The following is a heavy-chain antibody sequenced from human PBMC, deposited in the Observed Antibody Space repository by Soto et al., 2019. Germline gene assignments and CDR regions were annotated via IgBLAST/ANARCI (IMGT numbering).Heavy chain of an antibody. CDR1: GFTFSSYA. V-gene: IGHV3-23*01. CDR3: AKYVGGSSYGLDV. CDR2: ISNSDGST. J-gene: IGHJ6*02. D-gene: IGHD1-26*01. Sequence: QLLESGGGLVQPGGSLRLSCAASGFTFSSYAMNWVRQAPGKGLEWGSGISNSDGSTYYADSVQGRSTISRDNSKNTVYLQMNSLRADDTAVYYCAKYVGGSSYGLDVWGQGTTVTVSS.